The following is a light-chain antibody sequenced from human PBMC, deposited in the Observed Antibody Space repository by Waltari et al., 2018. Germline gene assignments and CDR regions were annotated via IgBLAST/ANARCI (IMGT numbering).Light chain of an antibody. CDR2: QDT. CDR3: QAWDSNTVV. V-gene: IGLV3-1*01. J-gene: IGLJ2*01. CDR1: ISADKY. Sequence: SYELTQPPSVSVSPGQTPTITRPGDISADKYPCWYQHRPGQSPTLVIYQDTKRPSGIPERLSGSNSGNTATLTISGAQAMDEADYYCQAWDSNTVVFGGGTKLTVL.